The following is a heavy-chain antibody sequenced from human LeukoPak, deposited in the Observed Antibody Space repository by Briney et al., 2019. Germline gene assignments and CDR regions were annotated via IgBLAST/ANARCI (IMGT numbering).Heavy chain of an antibody. CDR3: AREKAPGIEDY. Sequence: GGSLRLSCAASGFTFSSYTMNWVRQAPGKGPEWISYISTSSSTVYHADSVKGRFTISRDNAKNSLYLQMNSLRAEDTAVYYCAREKAPGIEDYWGQGTLVTVSS. CDR1: GFTFSSYT. J-gene: IGHJ4*02. V-gene: IGHV3-48*01. CDR2: ISTSSSTV. D-gene: IGHD6-13*01.